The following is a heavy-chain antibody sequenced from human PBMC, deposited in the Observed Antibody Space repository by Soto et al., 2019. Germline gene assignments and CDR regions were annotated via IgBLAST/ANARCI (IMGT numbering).Heavy chain of an antibody. Sequence: QVQLVQSGAEVKKPGSSVKVSCKASRGTFSSYAISWVRQAPGQGLEWMGGIIPIFGPANYAQKFQGSVTITADDSTSTADMELSSLRSEDTAVDYCANLWNWGWIYWGQGTLVTVSS. D-gene: IGHD7-27*01. CDR1: RGTFSSYA. V-gene: IGHV1-69*01. J-gene: IGHJ4*02. CDR2: IIPIFGPA. CDR3: ANLWNWGWIY.